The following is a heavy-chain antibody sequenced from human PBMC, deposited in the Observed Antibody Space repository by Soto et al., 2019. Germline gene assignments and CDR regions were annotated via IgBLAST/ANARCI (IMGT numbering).Heavy chain of an antibody. CDR2: IYHDGST. J-gene: IGHJ5*02. V-gene: IGHV4-30-2*01. Sequence: SETLSLTCAVSGGSISSGAYSWRWIRQPPGKGLEWNGYIYHDGSTNYNPSLKSRVTISEDRSKKQFSLKRSSVPAADTAVYYCARETYGDYVGYFDPWGQGTLVTVSS. D-gene: IGHD4-17*01. CDR3: ARETYGDYVGYFDP. CDR1: GGSISSGAYS.